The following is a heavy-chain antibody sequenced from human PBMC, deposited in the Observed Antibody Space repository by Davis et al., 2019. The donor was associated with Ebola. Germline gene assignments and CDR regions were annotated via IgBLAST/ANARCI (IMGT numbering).Heavy chain of an antibody. J-gene: IGHJ6*02. CDR2: INPSGGST. D-gene: IGHD4-17*01. CDR1: GYTFTSYY. Sequence: ASVKVSCKASGYTFTSYYMHWVRQAPGQGLEWMGIINPSGGSTSYAQKFQGRVTMTRDTSTSTVYMELSSLRSEDTAVYYCAREWYYGDYYYYGMDVWGQGTTVTVSS. CDR3: AREWYYGDYYYYGMDV. V-gene: IGHV1-46*01.